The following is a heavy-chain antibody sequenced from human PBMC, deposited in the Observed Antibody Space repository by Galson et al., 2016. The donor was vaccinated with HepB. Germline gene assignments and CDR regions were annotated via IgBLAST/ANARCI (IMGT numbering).Heavy chain of an antibody. CDR3: ARDSDTIFGVVIYDY. V-gene: IGHV3-74*01. Sequence: SLRLSCAASGFTFSSFWMHWVRQAPGKGLVWVSRTNLDGSSTSYADSVKGRFTISRDNAKKTLYLQMNSLRAEDTAVYYCARDSDTIFGVVIYDYWGQGTLVTVTS. J-gene: IGHJ4*02. D-gene: IGHD3-3*01. CDR2: TNLDGSST. CDR1: GFTFSSFW.